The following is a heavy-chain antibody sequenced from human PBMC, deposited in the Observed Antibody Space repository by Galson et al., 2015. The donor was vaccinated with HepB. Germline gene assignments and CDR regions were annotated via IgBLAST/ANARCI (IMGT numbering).Heavy chain of an antibody. J-gene: IGHJ4*02. V-gene: IGHV1-18*04. Sequence: SVKVSCKASGYTFTSYGIRWVRQAPGQGLEWMGWISAYNGNTNYAQNFQGRVTMTTDTSTSTAYMELRSLRSDDTALYYCARDDTAMAQIDYWGQGTLVTVSS. CDR1: GYTFTSYG. CDR2: ISAYNGNT. D-gene: IGHD5-18*01. CDR3: ARDDTAMAQIDY.